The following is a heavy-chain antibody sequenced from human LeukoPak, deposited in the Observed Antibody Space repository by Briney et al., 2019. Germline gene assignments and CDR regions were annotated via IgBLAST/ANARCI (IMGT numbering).Heavy chain of an antibody. D-gene: IGHD3-9*01. CDR3: ARGIVHYDILTGYYTFSLLFDY. CDR1: GYTFTSYD. CDR2: MNPNSGNT. J-gene: IGHJ4*02. V-gene: IGHV1-8*01. Sequence: ASVKVSCKASGYTFTSYDINWVRQATGQGLGWMGWMNPNSGNTGYSQKFQGRVTMTRNTSISTAYMELSSLRSEDTAVYYCARGIVHYDILTGYYTFSLLFDYWGQGTLVTVSS.